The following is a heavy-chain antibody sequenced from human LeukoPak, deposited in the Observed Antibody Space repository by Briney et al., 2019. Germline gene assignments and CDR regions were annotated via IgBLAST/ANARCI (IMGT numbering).Heavy chain of an antibody. CDR3: ARGLTACSGGSCYLNWFDP. J-gene: IGHJ5*02. V-gene: IGHV4-59*01. CDR2: IYYSGST. D-gene: IGHD2-15*01. Sequence: SETLSLTCTVSGGSISSYYWSWIRQPPGKGLEWIGYIYYSGSTNYNPSLKSRVTISADTSKNQFSLKLSSVTAADTAVYYCARGLTACSGGSCYLNWFDPWGQGTLVTVSS. CDR1: GGSISSYY.